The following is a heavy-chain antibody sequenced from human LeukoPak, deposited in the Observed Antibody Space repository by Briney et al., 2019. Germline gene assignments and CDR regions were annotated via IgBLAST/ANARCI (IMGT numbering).Heavy chain of an antibody. D-gene: IGHD4-17*01. V-gene: IGHV1-2*02. CDR3: ARTRDGDYGMDV. CDR2: INPNSGGT. Sequence: ASVKVSCKASGYTFTGYYMHWVRQAPGQGLEWMGWINPNSGGTNYAQKFQGRVTMTRDTSISTAYMELSRLRSDDTAVYYCARTRDGDYGMDVWGQGTTVTVSS. J-gene: IGHJ6*02. CDR1: GYTFTGYY.